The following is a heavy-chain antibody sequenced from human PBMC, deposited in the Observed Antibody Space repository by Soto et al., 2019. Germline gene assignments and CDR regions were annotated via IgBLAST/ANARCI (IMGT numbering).Heavy chain of an antibody. CDR2: IYHTGST. J-gene: IGHJ4*02. CDR1: GGSISSTNW. D-gene: IGHD4-17*01. CDR3: ARRYGASFDY. Sequence: SETLSLTCVVSGGSISSTNWWTWVRQTPGKGLEWIGEIYHTGSTKYNPSLKNRVTISVDTSKNQFSLKLSSVTAADTAVYYCARRYGASFDYWGQGTLVTVSS. V-gene: IGHV4-4*02.